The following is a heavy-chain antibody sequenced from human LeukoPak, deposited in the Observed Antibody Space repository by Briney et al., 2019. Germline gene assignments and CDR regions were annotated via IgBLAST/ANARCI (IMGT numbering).Heavy chain of an antibody. CDR2: INSDGSII. J-gene: IGHJ4*02. CDR1: GFTLNNYW. D-gene: IGHD3-22*01. CDR3: AKYDSSGYYFDY. V-gene: IGHV3-74*03. Sequence: GGSLRLSCATSGFTLNNYWMHWVRQAPGKGLVWVSRINSDGSIITYADSVEGRFTISRDNAKNPLYLQMNSLRAEDTAVYYCAKYDSSGYYFDYWGQGTLVTVSS.